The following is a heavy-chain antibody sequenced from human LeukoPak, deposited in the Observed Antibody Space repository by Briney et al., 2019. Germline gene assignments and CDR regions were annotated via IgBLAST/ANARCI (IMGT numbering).Heavy chain of an antibody. CDR2: IIPIFGTA. CDR1: GGTFSSYA. J-gene: IGHJ6*03. D-gene: IGHD1-7*01. CDR3: ATYGTSGPYYYYYYMDV. V-gene: IGHV1-69*05. Sequence: SVKVSCKASGGTFSSYAINWVRQAPGQGLEWMGGIIPIFGTANYAQKFQGRVTITTDESTSTAYMELSSLRSEDTAVYYCATYGTSGPYYYYYYMDVWGKGTTVTVSS.